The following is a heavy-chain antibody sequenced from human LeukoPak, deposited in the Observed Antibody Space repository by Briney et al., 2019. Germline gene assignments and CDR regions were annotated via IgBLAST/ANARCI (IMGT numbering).Heavy chain of an antibody. CDR1: GYSFATNW. V-gene: IGHV5-51*01. D-gene: IGHD4-17*01. Sequence: EESLKISCKGSGYSFATNWIGWVRQMPGKGLEWMGIIYPSDSDTRYSPSFQGQVTISADKSINTAYLQWSSLKASDTAMYYCARSYGARFDFWGQGTLVIVSS. CDR3: ARSYGARFDF. CDR2: IYPSDSDT. J-gene: IGHJ4*02.